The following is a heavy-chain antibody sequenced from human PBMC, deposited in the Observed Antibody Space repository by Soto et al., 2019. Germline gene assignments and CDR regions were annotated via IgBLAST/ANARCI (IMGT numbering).Heavy chain of an antibody. CDR3: ARVLYLAYGQDY. J-gene: IGHJ4*02. CDR1: GFTFTNYW. CDR2: IKSDETTT. D-gene: IGHD4-17*01. V-gene: IGHV3-74*01. Sequence: EVQLVESGGGLVQPGGSLRLSCAASGFTFTNYWMHWVRQVPGKGPVWVSRIKSDETTTDYADSVKGRFTISRDNAKNTVYLQMSSLRAEDTAVYYCARVLYLAYGQDYWGQGILVTVSP.